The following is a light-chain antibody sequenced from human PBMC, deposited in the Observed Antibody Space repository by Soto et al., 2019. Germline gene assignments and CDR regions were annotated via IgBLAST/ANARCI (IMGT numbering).Light chain of an antibody. CDR2: DAT. Sequence: IQMTQSPSSLSASVGDRVTTTCRASQDINNYLDWYQVKPGKAPKLLIYDATNLETGVPSRFSGSGSRTDFSFTISSLQPEDVAIYYCHQYDNLPPTFGQGTRLEIK. CDR3: HQYDNLPPT. J-gene: IGKJ5*01. V-gene: IGKV1-33*01. CDR1: QDINNY.